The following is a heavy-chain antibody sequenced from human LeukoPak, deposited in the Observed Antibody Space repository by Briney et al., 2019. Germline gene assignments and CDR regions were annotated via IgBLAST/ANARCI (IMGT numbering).Heavy chain of an antibody. CDR3: ARVKRSGYPYYYYYYMDV. CDR2: IYYSGST. V-gene: IGHV4-39*07. D-gene: IGHD3-3*01. CDR1: GGSISSSSYY. J-gene: IGHJ6*03. Sequence: SETLSLTCTVSGGSISSSSYYWAWIRQPPGKGLEWIGSIYYSGSTYYNPSLKSRVTISVDTSKNQFSLKLSSVTAADTAVYYYARVKRSGYPYYYYYYMDVWGKGTTVTVSS.